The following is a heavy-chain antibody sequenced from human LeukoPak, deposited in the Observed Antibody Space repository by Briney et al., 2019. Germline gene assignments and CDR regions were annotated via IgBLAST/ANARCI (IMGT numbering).Heavy chain of an antibody. V-gene: IGHV3-30*18. CDR3: AKEGMEYCSGGSCYDDEDAFDI. CDR1: GFTFSSYG. D-gene: IGHD2-15*01. J-gene: IGHJ3*02. CDR2: ISYDGSNK. Sequence: GGSLRLSCAASGFTFSSYGMHWVRQAPGKGLEWMAVISYDGSNKYYADSVKGRFTISRDNSKNTLFLQMNSLRAEDTAVYYCAKEGMEYCSGGSCYDDEDAFDIWGQGTMVTVSS.